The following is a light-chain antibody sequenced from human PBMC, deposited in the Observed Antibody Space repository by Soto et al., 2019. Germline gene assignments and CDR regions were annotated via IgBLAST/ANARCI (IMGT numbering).Light chain of an antibody. J-gene: IGKJ5*01. CDR3: QQNYSLPIT. CDR1: QSVLYNSNNKNH. V-gene: IGKV4-1*01. Sequence: DFVMTQAPDSLAVSLGERATINCKSSQSVLYNSNNKNHLGWFQQKPGHPPKLLIYGASFRPSGVPDRFSGSGSGADFTLTISSLQAEDFATYYCQQNYSLPITFGQGTRLEIK. CDR2: GAS.